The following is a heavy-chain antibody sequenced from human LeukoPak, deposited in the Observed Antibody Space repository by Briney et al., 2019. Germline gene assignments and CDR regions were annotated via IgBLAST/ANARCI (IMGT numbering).Heavy chain of an antibody. CDR1: GFTVGDNY. D-gene: IGHD2/OR15-2a*01. J-gene: IGHJ4*02. CDR3: ARDSSSFPNYFDL. Sequence: PGRSLRLSCAASGFTVGDNYMSWVRQAPGKGLEWVSLIYSAGDTFYSDSVRGRFTISRDNSKNTLYLQMTSLGAEDTAFYYCARDSSSFPNYFDLWGQGTLVTVSS. CDR2: IYSAGDT. V-gene: IGHV3-53*01.